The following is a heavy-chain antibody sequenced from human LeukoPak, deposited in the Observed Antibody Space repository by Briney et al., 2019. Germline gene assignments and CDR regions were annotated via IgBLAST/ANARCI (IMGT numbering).Heavy chain of an antibody. CDR1: GFTFSNYE. J-gene: IGHJ4*02. CDR2: ISSSGSTI. Sequence: GESLRLSCAASGFTFSNYETNWVRQAPGKGLEWVSYISSSGSTIYYADSVKGRFTISRDNAKNSLYLQMNSLRAEDTAVYYCAQIYTYGSSQFDYWGQGTLVTVSS. CDR3: AQIYTYGSSQFDY. V-gene: IGHV3-48*03. D-gene: IGHD5-18*01.